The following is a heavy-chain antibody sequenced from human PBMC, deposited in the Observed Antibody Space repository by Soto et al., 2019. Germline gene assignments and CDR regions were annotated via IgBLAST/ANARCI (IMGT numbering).Heavy chain of an antibody. V-gene: IGHV1-2*04. CDR1: GYTFTGYY. CDR2: INPNSGGT. J-gene: IGHJ6*02. D-gene: IGHD6-19*01. Sequence: ASVKVSCKASGYTFTGYYMHWVRQAPGQGLEWMGWINPNSGGTNYAQKFQGWVTMTRDTSISTAYMELSRLRSDDTAVYYCARGPAPGIAVAGATYGMDVWGQGTTVTVSS. CDR3: ARGPAPGIAVAGATYGMDV.